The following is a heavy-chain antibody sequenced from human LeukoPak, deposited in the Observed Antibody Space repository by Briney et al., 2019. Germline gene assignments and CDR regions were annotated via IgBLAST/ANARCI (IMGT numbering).Heavy chain of an antibody. V-gene: IGHV1-2*02. CDR3: ARPQGPHIVVIGGEFDY. D-gene: IGHD2-21*01. CDR1: GYTFTCYY. Sequence: ASVKVSCKASGYTFTCYYMHWVRQAPGQGLEWMGWINPNSGGTNYAQKFQGRVTMTRDTSISTAYMELSRLRSDDTAVYYCARPQGPHIVVIGGEFDYWGQGTLVTVSS. CDR2: INPNSGGT. J-gene: IGHJ4*02.